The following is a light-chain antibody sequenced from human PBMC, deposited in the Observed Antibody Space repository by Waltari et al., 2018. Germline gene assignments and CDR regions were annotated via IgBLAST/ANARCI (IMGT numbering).Light chain of an antibody. V-gene: IGKV3-20*01. CDR2: GAS. Sequence: EIVLTHSPGPLSLSPGARATLSCRASQCVTSSLAWYQQKPGQAPRLIIYGASPRATGFPDRFSGSGSGTDFTLTISRLEPEDFAVYYCQQYDSSWTFGQGTNLEIK. CDR1: QCVTSS. CDR3: QQYDSSWT. J-gene: IGKJ1*01.